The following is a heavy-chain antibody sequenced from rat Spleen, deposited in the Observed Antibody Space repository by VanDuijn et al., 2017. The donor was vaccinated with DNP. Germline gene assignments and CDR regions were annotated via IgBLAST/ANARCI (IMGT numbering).Heavy chain of an antibody. CDR3: VREELGVNY. CDR1: GFNFNDYW. CDR2: INKESSTI. V-gene: IGHV4-2*01. D-gene: IGHD4-3*01. J-gene: IGHJ2*01. Sequence: EVKLVESGGGLVQPGRSLKLSCAASGFNFNDYWMGWVRQAPGKGLERIGEINKESSTINYSPSSKDKFTISRDNALNTLYLQMNKLQFEDTAIYYCVREELGVNYWGQGVMVTVSS.